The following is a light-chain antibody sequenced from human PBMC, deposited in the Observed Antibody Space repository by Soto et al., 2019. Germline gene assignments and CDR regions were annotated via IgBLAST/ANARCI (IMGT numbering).Light chain of an antibody. J-gene: IGLJ1*01. CDR3: CSYTSSSTFV. V-gene: IGLV2-14*01. CDR1: SSDVGGYNY. Sequence: SGLNQPAAVSGSPGQSITISCTGTSSDVGGYNYVSWYQQHPGKAPKLMIYDVSNRPSGVSNRFSGSESGNTASLTISGLQAEDEADYYCCSYTSSSTFVFGSGTQLTVL. CDR2: DVS.